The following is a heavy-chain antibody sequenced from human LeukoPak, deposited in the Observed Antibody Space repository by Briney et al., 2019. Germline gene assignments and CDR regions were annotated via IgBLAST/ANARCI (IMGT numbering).Heavy chain of an antibody. D-gene: IGHD3-10*01. CDR3: AREHRKTRSSGSYQHYFDY. Sequence: GGSLRLSCAASGFTVSSNYMSWVRQAPGKGLEWVSVIYSGGSTYYADSVKGRFTISRDNSKNTLYLQMNSLRAEDTAVYYCAREHRKTRSSGSYQHYFDYWGQGTLVTVSS. CDR1: GFTVSSNY. CDR2: IYSGGST. J-gene: IGHJ4*02. V-gene: IGHV3-53*01.